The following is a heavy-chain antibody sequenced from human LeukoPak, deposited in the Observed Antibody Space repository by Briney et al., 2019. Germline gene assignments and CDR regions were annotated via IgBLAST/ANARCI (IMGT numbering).Heavy chain of an antibody. CDR1: GYTFTTYI. J-gene: IGHJ3*02. CDR3: ARGRRGDAFDI. CDR2: ISAYNGNT. Sequence: ASVKVSCKASGYTFTTYIIHWVRQAPGQGPEWMGWISAYNGNTNYAQKLQGRVTMTTDTSTSTAYMELRSLRSDDTAVYYCARGRRGDAFDIWGQGTMVTVSS. V-gene: IGHV1-18*01.